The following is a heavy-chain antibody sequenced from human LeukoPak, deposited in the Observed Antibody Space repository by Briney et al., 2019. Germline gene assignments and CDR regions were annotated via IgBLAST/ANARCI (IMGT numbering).Heavy chain of an antibody. CDR1: GGTFSAYW. D-gene: IGHD2/OR15-2a*01. V-gene: IGHV3-7*01. CDR3: AKVPRNSDCY. Sequence: GGSLRLSCAVSGGTFSAYWMAWVRQSPGKGLEWVAEINEDGSVKYYVDSMKGRFTISRDNAKNSLYLQMNSLGAEDTAVYYCAKVPRNSDCYWGQGTLVTVSS. CDR2: INEDGSVK. J-gene: IGHJ4*02.